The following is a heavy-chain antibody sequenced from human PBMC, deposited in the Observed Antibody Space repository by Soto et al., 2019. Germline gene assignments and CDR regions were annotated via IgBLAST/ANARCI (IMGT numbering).Heavy chain of an antibody. Sequence: EVQLVESGGGLVQPGGSLRLSCAASGFTFSDNWMSWVRKAPGKGLECVANIKTDGSEKYYMDPMKGRFTISRDKAKNSLYLQMNSLRAEDTAVYYCATSMGRGGNDYWGQGTLVAVSS. D-gene: IGHD3-10*01. CDR2: IKTDGSEK. V-gene: IGHV3-7*05. CDR3: ATSMGRGGNDY. CDR1: GFTFSDNW. J-gene: IGHJ4*02.